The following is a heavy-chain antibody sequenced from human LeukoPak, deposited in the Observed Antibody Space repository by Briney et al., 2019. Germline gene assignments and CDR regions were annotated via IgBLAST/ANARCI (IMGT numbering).Heavy chain of an antibody. CDR1: GFTFSGSA. CDR2: IRSKANSYAT. V-gene: IGHV3-73*01. CDR3: ARVSRNHLYSGSYSSPDAFDI. Sequence: GGSLRLSCAASGFTFSGSAMHWVRQASGKGLEWVGRIRSKANSYATAYAASVKGRFTISRDDSKNTAYLQMNSLKTEDTAVYYCARVSRNHLYSGSYSSPDAFDIWGQGTMVTVSS. J-gene: IGHJ3*02. D-gene: IGHD1-26*01.